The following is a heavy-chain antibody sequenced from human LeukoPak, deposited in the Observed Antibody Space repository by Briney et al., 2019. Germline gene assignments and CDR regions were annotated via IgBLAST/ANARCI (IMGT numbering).Heavy chain of an antibody. V-gene: IGHV3-49*04. CDR1: GFTFGGYD. Sequence: GGSLRLSCIGPGFTFGGYDMSWVRQAPGKGLEWVDIIMKRGYRWTTEYAASVKGRFTISRDDSIVYLQISSLKAEVTALYYCTRGGGSVWYGFDYWGQGTLVTVSS. CDR2: IMKRGYRWTT. D-gene: IGHD6-19*01. CDR3: TRGGGSVWYGFDY. J-gene: IGHJ4*02.